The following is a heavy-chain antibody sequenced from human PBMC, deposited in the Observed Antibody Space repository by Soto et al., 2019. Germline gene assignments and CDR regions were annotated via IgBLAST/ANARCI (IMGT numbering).Heavy chain of an antibody. CDR3: ARQAWWFDP. CDR1: GGSISSSSYY. V-gene: IGHV4-39*01. J-gene: IGHJ5*02. CDR2: IYYSGST. Sequence: PSDTLSLTCTVSGGSISSSSYYWGWIRQPPGKGLEWIGSIYYSGSTYYNPSLKSRVTISVDTSKNQFSLKLSSVTAADTAVYYCARQAWWFDPWGQGTLVTVSS.